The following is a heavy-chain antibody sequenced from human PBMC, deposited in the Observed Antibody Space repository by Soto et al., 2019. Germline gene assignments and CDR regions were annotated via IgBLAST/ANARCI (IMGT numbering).Heavy chain of an antibody. V-gene: IGHV4-59*08. CDR3: ARHGNYGNRLYSFDI. CDR2: IFYSGST. CDR1: GGSITGYF. D-gene: IGHD4-4*01. J-gene: IGHJ3*02. Sequence: SETLSLTCTVSGGSITGYFWSWIRQPPGKGLEWIGYIFYSGSTNYNPSLKSRVTISVDTSKNQVSLKLSSVTAADTAVYYCARHGNYGNRLYSFDIWGQGTLVTVSS.